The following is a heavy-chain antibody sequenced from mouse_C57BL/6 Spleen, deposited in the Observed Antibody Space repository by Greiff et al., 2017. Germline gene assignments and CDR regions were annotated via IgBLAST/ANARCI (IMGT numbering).Heavy chain of an antibody. Sequence: QVQLQQSGAELVRPGTSVTVSCTASGYAFTNYLIEWVKQRPGQGLEWIGVINPGSGGTNYNEKFKGKATLTADKSSSTAYMQLSSLTSEDSAVYFCARNWDWYFDVWGTGTTVTVSS. V-gene: IGHV1-54*01. CDR2: INPGSGGT. D-gene: IGHD4-1*01. CDR3: ARNWDWYFDV. J-gene: IGHJ1*03. CDR1: GYAFTNYL.